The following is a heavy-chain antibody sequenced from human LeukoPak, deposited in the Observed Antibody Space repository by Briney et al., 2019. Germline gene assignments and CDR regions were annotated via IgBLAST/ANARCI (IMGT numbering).Heavy chain of an antibody. V-gene: IGHV1-24*01. Sequence: ASVKVSCKASGYTFTGYYMHWVRQAPGKGLEWMGGFDPEDGETIYAQKLQGRVTMTEDTSTDTAYMELSSLRSEDTAVYYCATVSIFGGDLSAFDIWGQGTMVTVSS. CDR1: GYTFTGYY. D-gene: IGHD3-3*01. J-gene: IGHJ3*02. CDR3: ATVSIFGGDLSAFDI. CDR2: FDPEDGET.